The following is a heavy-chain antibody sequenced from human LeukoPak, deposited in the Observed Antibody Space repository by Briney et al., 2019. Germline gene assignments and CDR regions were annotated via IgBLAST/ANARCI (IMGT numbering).Heavy chain of an antibody. V-gene: IGHV4-59*11. CDR1: DGSISNHY. CDR2: IYYSGST. D-gene: IGHD3-10*01. J-gene: IGHJ4*02. CDR3: ARGSWFDY. Sequence: SETLSLTCTVSDGSISNHYWNWIRQPPGKGLEWIGYIYYSGSTNYNPSLKSRVTISVDTPKNQFSLKLSSVTAADTAVYYCARGSWFDYWGQGTLVTVSS.